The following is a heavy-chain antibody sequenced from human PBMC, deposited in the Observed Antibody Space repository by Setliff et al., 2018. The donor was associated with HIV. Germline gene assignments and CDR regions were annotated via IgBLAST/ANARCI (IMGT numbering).Heavy chain of an antibody. D-gene: IGHD3-16*02. J-gene: IGHJ6*03. CDR2: FYSGGST. CDR3: ARAQDVWGSYRYTNYYYYMDV. Sequence: GSLRLSCAASGLAVGANYMSWVRQAPGKGLECVSIFYSGGSTYYADSVKGRFTVSRDNAKNSLYLHMNSLRAEDTAVYYCARAQDVWGSYRYTNYYYYMDVWGKGTTVTVSS. CDR1: GLAVGANY. V-gene: IGHV3-53*01.